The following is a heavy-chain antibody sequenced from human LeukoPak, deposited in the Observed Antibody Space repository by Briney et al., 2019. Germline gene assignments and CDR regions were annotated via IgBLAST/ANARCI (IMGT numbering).Heavy chain of an antibody. J-gene: IGHJ5*02. Sequence: TGGSLRLSCAASGFTFNNAWMSWVRQAPGKGLEWVAIISYDGNKNYYADSVKGRFTISRDNSKNTLYLQMNSLRAEDTAMYYCASSSDAVVVVAASSPWGQGTLVTVSS. CDR3: ASSSDAVVVVAASSP. V-gene: IGHV3-30-3*01. CDR2: ISYDGNKN. D-gene: IGHD2-15*01. CDR1: GFTFNNAW.